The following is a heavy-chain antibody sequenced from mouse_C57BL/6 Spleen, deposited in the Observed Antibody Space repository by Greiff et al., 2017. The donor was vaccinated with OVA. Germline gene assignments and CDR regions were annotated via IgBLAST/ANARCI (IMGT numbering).Heavy chain of an antibody. CDR1: GYTFTSYW. V-gene: IGHV1-64*01. CDR3: ARDSTGEILDY. Sequence: QVQLKQPGAELVKPGASVKLSCKASGYTFTSYWMHWVKQRPGQGLEWIGMIHPNSGSTNYNEKFKSKATLTVDKSSSTAYMQLSSLTSEDSAVYYCARDSTGEILDYWGQGTTLTVSS. J-gene: IGHJ2*01. D-gene: IGHD1-1*01. CDR2: IHPNSGST.